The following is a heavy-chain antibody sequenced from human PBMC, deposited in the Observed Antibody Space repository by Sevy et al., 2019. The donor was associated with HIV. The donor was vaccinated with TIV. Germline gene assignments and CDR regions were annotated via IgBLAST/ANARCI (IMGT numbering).Heavy chain of an antibody. J-gene: IGHJ4*02. CDR3: ARDTKLLWFGELGLDY. CDR1: GFTFSSYG. D-gene: IGHD3-10*01. CDR2: IWYDGSNK. V-gene: IGHV3-33*01. Sequence: GESLKISCAASGFTFSSYGMHWVRQAPGKGLEWVAVIWYDGSNKYYADSVKGRFTISRDNSKNTLYLQMNSLRAEDTAVYYCARDTKLLWFGELGLDYWGQGTLVTVSS.